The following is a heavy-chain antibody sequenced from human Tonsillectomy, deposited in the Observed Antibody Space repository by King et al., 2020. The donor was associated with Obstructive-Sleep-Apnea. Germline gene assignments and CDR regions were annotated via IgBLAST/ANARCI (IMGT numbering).Heavy chain of an antibody. V-gene: IGHV3-33*01. CDR1: GFTFSSYG. CDR2: IWYDGSNK. J-gene: IGHJ4*02. Sequence: VQLVESGGGVVQPGRSLRLSCAASGFTFSSYGMHWVRQAPGKGLEWVAVIWYDGSNKYYADSVKGRFTISRDNSKNTLYLQMNSLRAEDTAVYYCARYPPGWLSNPDYFDYWGQGTLVTVSS. D-gene: IGHD3-22*01. CDR3: ARYPPGWLSNPDYFDY.